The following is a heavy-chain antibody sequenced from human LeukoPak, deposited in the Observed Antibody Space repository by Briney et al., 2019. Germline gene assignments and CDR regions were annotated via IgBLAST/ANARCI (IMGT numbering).Heavy chain of an antibody. V-gene: IGHV4-34*01. CDR3: ARGPLAVVPAAIRYYYYYYMDV. CDR1: GGSFSGYY. Sequence: SETLSLTCAVYGGSFSGYYWSWIRQPPGKGLEWIGEINHSGSTNYNPSLKSRVTISVDTSKNQFSLKLSSVTAADTAVYYCARGPLAVVPAAIRYYYYYYMDVWGKGTTVTVSS. D-gene: IGHD2-2*01. CDR2: INHSGST. J-gene: IGHJ6*03.